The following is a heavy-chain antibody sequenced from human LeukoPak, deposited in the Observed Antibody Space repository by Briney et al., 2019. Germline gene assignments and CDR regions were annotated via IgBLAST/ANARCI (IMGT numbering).Heavy chain of an antibody. CDR2: ISYDGSNK. CDR3: PKEPGRNE. D-gene: IGHD1-1*01. V-gene: IGHV3-30-3*01. CDR1: GFTFSSYA. J-gene: IGHJ4*02. Sequence: GGSLRLSCAASGFTFSSYAMHWVRQAPGKGLEWVAVISYDGSNKYYADSVKGRFTISRDNYKNTLYLQMNSLRAEDTALYYCPKEPGRNEWGQGTLVTVSS.